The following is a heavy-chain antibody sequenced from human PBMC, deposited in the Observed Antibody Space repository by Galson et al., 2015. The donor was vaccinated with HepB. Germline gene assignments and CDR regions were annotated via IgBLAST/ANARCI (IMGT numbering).Heavy chain of an antibody. J-gene: IGHJ4*02. D-gene: IGHD3-3*01. CDR1: GFTFSSYA. CDR2: ISGSGGST. V-gene: IGHV3-23*01. Sequence: SLRLSCAASGFTFSSYAMSWVRQAPGKGLEWVSAISGSGGSTYYADSVKGRFTISRDNSKNTLYLQMNSLRAEDTAVYYCANNFWSGYYLQSAYFDYWGQGTLVTVSS. CDR3: ANNFWSGYYLQSAYFDY.